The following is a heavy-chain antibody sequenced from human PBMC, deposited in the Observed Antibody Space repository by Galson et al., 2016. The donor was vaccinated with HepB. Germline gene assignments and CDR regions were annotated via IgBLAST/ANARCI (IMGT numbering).Heavy chain of an antibody. CDR1: GDNVSSNFAA. CDR3: ARDTPWLAGGYYYYVMDV. V-gene: IGHV6-1*01. CDR2: TYYRSKWYN. Sequence: CAISGDNVSSNFAAWNWIRQSPSRGLEWLGKTYYRSKWYNDYAVSVKSRITINPDTSKSQFSLQLNSVTPEDTAVYYCARDTPWLAGGYYYYVMDVWGQGTTVTVS. D-gene: IGHD6-19*01. J-gene: IGHJ6*02.